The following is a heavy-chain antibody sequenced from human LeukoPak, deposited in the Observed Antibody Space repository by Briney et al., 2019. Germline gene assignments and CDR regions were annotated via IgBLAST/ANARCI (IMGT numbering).Heavy chain of an antibody. Sequence: SETLSLTCTVSGGSISSYYWSWIRQPPGKGLEWIGYIYYTGSTNYNPSLKSRVTISVDTSKNQFSLKLSSVTAADTAIYYCARGGYYGSGNDFRFDPWGQGTLVTVSS. J-gene: IGHJ5*02. D-gene: IGHD3-10*01. CDR3: ARGGYYGSGNDFRFDP. CDR1: GGSISSYY. CDR2: IYYTGST. V-gene: IGHV4-59*01.